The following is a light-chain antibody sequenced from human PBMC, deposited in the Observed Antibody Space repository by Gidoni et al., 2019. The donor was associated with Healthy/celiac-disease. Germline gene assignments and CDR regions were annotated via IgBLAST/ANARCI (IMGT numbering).Light chain of an antibody. CDR3: QQYNSLLT. J-gene: IGKJ4*01. CDR1: QSISSW. Sequence: DIQMTQSPSTLSASVGDRVTITCRASQSISSWLAWYQQKPGKAPKLLIYDASSLESGVPSRFSGSGSGTEFTLTIRSLQPDDFAPYYCQQYNSLLTFGGXTKVEIK. V-gene: IGKV1-5*01. CDR2: DAS.